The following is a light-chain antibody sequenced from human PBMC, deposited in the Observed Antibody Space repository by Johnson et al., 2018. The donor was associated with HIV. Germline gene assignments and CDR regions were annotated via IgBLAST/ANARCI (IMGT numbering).Light chain of an antibody. J-gene: IGLJ1*01. CDR3: GIRDVSLGPLSV. CDR2: EDN. V-gene: IGLV1-51*02. Sequence: QSILTQPPSVSAAPGQKVTISCSGSSYNIGNNLVSWYQQLPGSAPTLLIYEDNKRPSGIPDRFSGSKSGSTATLGINGLQTGDEADYYCGIRDVSLGPLSVFGTGTTITVL. CDR1: SYNIGNNL.